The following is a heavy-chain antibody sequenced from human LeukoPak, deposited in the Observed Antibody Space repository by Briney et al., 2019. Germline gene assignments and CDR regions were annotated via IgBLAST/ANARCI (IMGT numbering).Heavy chain of an antibody. J-gene: IGHJ4*02. CDR3: AKDRQRYHISTGRSPLSYFDS. D-gene: IGHD3-9*01. Sequence: DSVKGRFTISRDNSKNTLYLQMNSLRPEDTAIYYCAKDRQRYHISTGRSPLSYFDSWGQGTLVTVSS. V-gene: IGHV3-30*02.